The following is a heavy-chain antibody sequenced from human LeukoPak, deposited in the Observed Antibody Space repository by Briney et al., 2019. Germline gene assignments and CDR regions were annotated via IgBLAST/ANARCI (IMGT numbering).Heavy chain of an antibody. Sequence: ASVKVSCKVSGYTFTDYYMHWLQQAPGKGLEWMGLVDPEDGETIYAEKFQGRVTITADTSTDTAYMELSSLRSEDTAVYYCATDPSIADKYNWFDPWGQGTLVTVSS. CDR3: ATDPSIADKYNWFDP. CDR1: GYTFTDYY. V-gene: IGHV1-69-2*01. CDR2: VDPEDGET. J-gene: IGHJ5*02. D-gene: IGHD6-6*01.